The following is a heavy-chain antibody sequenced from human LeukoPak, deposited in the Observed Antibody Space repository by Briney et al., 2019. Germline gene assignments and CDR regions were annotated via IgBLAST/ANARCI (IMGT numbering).Heavy chain of an antibody. CDR2: IYHSGST. J-gene: IGHJ6*03. V-gene: IGHV4-38-2*02. CDR1: GGSISSGYY. Sequence: SETLSLTCTVSGGSISSGYYWGWIRQPPGKGLEWIGSIYHSGSTYYNPSLKSRVTISVDTSKNQFSLKLSSVIAADTAVYYCAREARWLQLTGYYYYYYMDVWSKGTTVTVSS. CDR3: AREARWLQLTGYYYYYYMDV. D-gene: IGHD5-24*01.